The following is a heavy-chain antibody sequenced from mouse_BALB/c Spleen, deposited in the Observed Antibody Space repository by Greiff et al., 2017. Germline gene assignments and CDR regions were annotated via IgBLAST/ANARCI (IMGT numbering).Heavy chain of an antibody. V-gene: IGHV5-4*02. D-gene: IGHD1-1*01. J-gene: IGHJ4*01. Sequence: EVQLVESGGGLVKPGGSLKLSCAASGFTFSDYYMYWVRQTPEKRLEWVATISDGGSYTYYPDSVKGRFTISRDNAKNNLYLQMSSLKSEDTAMYYCARDLATVVATNAMDDWGQGTSVTVAS. CDR1: GFTFSDYY. CDR2: ISDGGSYT. CDR3: ARDLATVVATNAMDD.